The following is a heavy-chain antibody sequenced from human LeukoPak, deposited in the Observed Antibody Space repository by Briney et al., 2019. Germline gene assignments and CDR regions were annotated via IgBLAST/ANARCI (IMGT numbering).Heavy chain of an antibody. J-gene: IGHJ4*02. Sequence: GGSLRLSCAVSGFSFSNFWMSWVRQAPGRGLEWVANIHPEGNEKYHVESVKGRFTISRDNTKNLLFLQMNGLRVEDTAVYYCARGDAFSGDHWGQGTLVTVSS. CDR2: IHPEGNEK. CDR1: GFSFSNFW. V-gene: IGHV3-7*04. CDR3: ARGDAFSGDH.